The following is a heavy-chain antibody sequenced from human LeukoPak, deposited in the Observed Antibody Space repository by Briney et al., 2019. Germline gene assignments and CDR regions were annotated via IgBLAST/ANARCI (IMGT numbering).Heavy chain of an antibody. J-gene: IGHJ4*02. CDR1: GGTFSSYA. Sequence: SVTASCTASGGTFSSYAISWVRQAPGQGLEWMGGIIPIFGTANYAQKFQGRVTITADESTSTAYMELSSLRSEDTAVYYCARVRERDGYNLLGYWGQGTLVTVSS. D-gene: IGHD5-24*01. V-gene: IGHV1-69*13. CDR3: ARVRERDGYNLLGY. CDR2: IIPIFGTA.